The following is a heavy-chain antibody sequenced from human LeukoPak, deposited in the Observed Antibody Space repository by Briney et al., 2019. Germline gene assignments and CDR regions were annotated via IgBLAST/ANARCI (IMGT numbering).Heavy chain of an antibody. J-gene: IGHJ3*02. V-gene: IGHV4-59*11. D-gene: IGHD3-3*01. CDR2: INYSGST. CDR3: ARGRFLDAFDI. Sequence: SETLSLTCSVSGGSISSHCWGWIRRPPGKGLEWLGCINYSGSTHYNPSLESRVTISAATSKNQFSLKLSSVTAADTAVYYCARGRFLDAFDIWGQGTMVTVSS. CDR1: GGSISSHC.